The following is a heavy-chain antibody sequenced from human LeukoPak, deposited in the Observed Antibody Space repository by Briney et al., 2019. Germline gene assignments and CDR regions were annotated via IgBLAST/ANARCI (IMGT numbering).Heavy chain of an antibody. CDR3: ARDSVAGRSYYYYYGMDV. V-gene: IGHV4-59*01. J-gene: IGHJ6*02. Sequence: SETLSLTCTVSGGSISSYYWSWIRQPPGKGLEWIGYIYCSGSTNYNPSLKSRVTISVDTSKNQFSLKLSSLTAADTAVYYCARDSVAGRSYYYYYGMDVWGQGTTVTVSS. CDR2: IYCSGST. D-gene: IGHD6-19*01. CDR1: GGSISSYY.